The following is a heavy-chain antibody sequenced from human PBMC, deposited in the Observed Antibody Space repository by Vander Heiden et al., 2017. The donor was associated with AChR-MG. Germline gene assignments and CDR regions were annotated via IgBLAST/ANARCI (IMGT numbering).Heavy chain of an antibody. D-gene: IGHD3-3*01. V-gene: IGHV2-5*01. CDR2: RYWNEDK. CDR1: GFSLSTSGVG. CDR3: AHGRLRFTDFDP. Sequence: QITLKESGPTLVKPTQTLTLPCTFSGFSLSTSGVGVGWIRKPPGKGLEWLALRYWNEDKRYSPSLKSRLTITKDTSKNQVVLTMTNMDPVDTAAYYCAHGRLRFTDFDPWGQGTRVTVSA. J-gene: IGHJ5*02.